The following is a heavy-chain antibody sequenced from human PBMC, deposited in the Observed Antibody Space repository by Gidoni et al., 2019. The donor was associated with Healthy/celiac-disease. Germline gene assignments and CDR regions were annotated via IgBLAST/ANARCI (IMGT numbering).Heavy chain of an antibody. CDR3: AKSRSSWEWLFFDY. J-gene: IGHJ4*02. CDR1: GFTFDDYA. V-gene: IGHV3-9*01. D-gene: IGHD3-3*01. Sequence: EVQLVAPGGGLVRPGRSLRLSCAASGFTFDDYAMHWVRQAPGKGLEWVSGISWNSGSIGDADSVKGRFTISRDNAKNSLYLQMNSLRAEDTALYYCAKSRSSWEWLFFDYWGQGTLVTVSS. CDR2: ISWNSGSI.